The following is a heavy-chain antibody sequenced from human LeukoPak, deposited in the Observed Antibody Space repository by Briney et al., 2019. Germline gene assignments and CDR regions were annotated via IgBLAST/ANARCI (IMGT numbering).Heavy chain of an antibody. V-gene: IGHV3-48*03. D-gene: IGHD6-19*01. CDR3: ARMTPVAGNSDS. J-gene: IGHJ4*02. CDR1: GFDLSTYE. CDR2: ITISGHTK. Sequence: GGSLRLSCAASGFDLSTYEMNWVRQAPGKGLEWIADITISGHTKNYADSVKGRFTISRDNNKNTLFLQMKSLRPEDTGLYYCARMTPVAGNSDSWGQGTLVTASS.